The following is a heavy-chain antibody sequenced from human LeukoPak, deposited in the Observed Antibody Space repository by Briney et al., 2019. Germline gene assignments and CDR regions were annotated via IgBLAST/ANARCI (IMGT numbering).Heavy chain of an antibody. D-gene: IGHD3-22*01. CDR3: ARGDDSGYYDYFDY. CDR2: IYTGGNT. CDR1: GFTVDSNY. Sequence: PGGSLRLSCAASGFTVDSNYLSWVRQAPGKGLEWVSTIYTGGNTYYAASVKGRFTISRDFSKNTVFLHMNSLRAEDTAMYFCARGDDSGYYDYFDYWGLGALVTVSS. V-gene: IGHV3-53*01. J-gene: IGHJ4*02.